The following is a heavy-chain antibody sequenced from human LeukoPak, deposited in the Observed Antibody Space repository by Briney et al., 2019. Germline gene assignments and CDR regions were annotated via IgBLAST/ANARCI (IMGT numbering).Heavy chain of an antibody. CDR2: IYTSGST. CDR3: ARENYGDYGFTNADY. CDR1: AGSISSYY. D-gene: IGHD4-17*01. Sequence: SETLSLTCTVSAGSISSYYWSWIPQPAGKGLEWIGRIYTSGSTNYNPSLKSRVTMSVDTSKNHFSLKLSSVTAADTAVYYCARENYGDYGFTNADYWGQGTLVTVSS. V-gene: IGHV4-4*07. J-gene: IGHJ4*02.